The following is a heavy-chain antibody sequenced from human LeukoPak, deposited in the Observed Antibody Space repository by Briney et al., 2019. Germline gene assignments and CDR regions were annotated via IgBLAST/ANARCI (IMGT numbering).Heavy chain of an antibody. D-gene: IGHD3-16*02. CDR2: IYYSGST. J-gene: IGHJ4*02. CDR3: ARAVVWGSYRPLDY. V-gene: IGHV4-30-4*08. Sequence: SQTLSLTCTVSGGSISSGGYYWSWIRQHPGKGLEWIGYIYYSGSTYYNPSLKSRVTISVDTSKNQFSLKLSSVTAADTAVYYCARAVVWGSYRPLDYWGQGTLVTVSS. CDR1: GGSISSGGYY.